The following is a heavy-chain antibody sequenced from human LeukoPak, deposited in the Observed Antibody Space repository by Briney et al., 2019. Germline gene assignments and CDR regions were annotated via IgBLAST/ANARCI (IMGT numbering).Heavy chain of an antibody. CDR1: GGSISSSNYY. Sequence: SETLSLTCTVSGGSISSSNYYWGWIRQPPGKGLKWIGSIYYSGSTYYNPSLKSRVTISVDTSKNQFSLKLSSVTAADTALYYCARRRYYDGSGYLEWGQGTLLSVSS. CDR2: IYYSGST. CDR3: ARRRYYDGSGYLE. J-gene: IGHJ1*01. D-gene: IGHD3-22*01. V-gene: IGHV4-39*01.